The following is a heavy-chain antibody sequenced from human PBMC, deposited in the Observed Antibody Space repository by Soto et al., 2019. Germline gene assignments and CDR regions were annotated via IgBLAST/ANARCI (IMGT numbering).Heavy chain of an antibody. CDR1: GFTFSSYA. CDR3: ALEVVCDPNAFDI. V-gene: IGHV3-23*01. D-gene: IGHD2-15*01. CDR2: ISGSVGRT. Sequence: GGSLRLSCAASGFTFSSYAMSWVRQAPGKGLEWVSAISGSVGRTYYADSVKGRFTISRDNSKNTLYLQMNSLRSEDTAVYYCALEVVCDPNAFDIWGQGTMVTVSS. J-gene: IGHJ3*02.